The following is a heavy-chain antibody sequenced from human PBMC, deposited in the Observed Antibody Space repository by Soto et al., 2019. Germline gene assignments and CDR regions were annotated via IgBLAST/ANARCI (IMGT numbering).Heavy chain of an antibody. CDR1: GGTCSSYA. Sequence: QVQLVQSGAEVKKPGSSVKVSCKASGGTCSSYAISWVRQAPGQGHEWMGGIIPIFGTANYAQKFQGRVTITADESTSTAYMELSSLRSEDTAVYYCARGASKGILAWFAPWGQGTLVTVSS. J-gene: IGHJ5*02. CDR2: IIPIFGTA. V-gene: IGHV1-69*01. D-gene: IGHD3-3*01. CDR3: ARGASKGILAWFAP.